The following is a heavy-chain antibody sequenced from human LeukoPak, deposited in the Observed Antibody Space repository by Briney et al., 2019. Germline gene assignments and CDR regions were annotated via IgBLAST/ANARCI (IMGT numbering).Heavy chain of an antibody. D-gene: IGHD2-21*02. CDR1: GFTFSNAY. CDR2: IKRKTDGGTI. CDR3: STLAYCCGDCFDVDC. J-gene: IGHJ4*02. Sequence: GGSLRLSCAASGFTFSNAYMSWVRQAPGKGLEWVGRIKRKTDGGTIDYAAPVKGRFTISRDDSKNTLSLQMDSLKTEDTAVYYCSTLAYCCGDCFDVDCWGQGTLVTVSS. V-gene: IGHV3-15*01.